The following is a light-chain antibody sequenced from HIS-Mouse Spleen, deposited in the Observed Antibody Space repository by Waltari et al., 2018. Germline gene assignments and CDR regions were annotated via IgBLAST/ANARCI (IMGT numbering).Light chain of an antibody. CDR1: SSDVGGYNY. CDR3: CSYAGSYPVV. J-gene: IGLJ2*01. CDR2: DVS. Sequence: QSALTQPRSVSGSPGQSVTISCTGTSSDVGGYNYVSWYQQHPGKAPKLMIYDVSKRPSWVPDRFSGSKSGNTASLTISGRQAEDEADYYCCSYAGSYPVVFGGGTKLTVL. V-gene: IGLV2-11*01.